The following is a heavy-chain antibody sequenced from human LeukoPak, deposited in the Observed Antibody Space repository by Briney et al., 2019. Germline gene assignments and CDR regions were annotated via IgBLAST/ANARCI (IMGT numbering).Heavy chain of an antibody. V-gene: IGHV3-21*01. Sequence: GGSLRLSCAASGFTFSSYSMNWVRRAPGKGLEWVSSISSSSSYIYYADSVKGRFTISRDNSRNSLYLQMNSLRAEDTAVYYCAWYQLSSKRNYYYYYMDVWGKGTTVTVSS. CDR1: GFTFSSYS. CDR3: AWYQLSSKRNYYYYYMDV. J-gene: IGHJ6*03. CDR2: ISSSSSYI. D-gene: IGHD2-2*01.